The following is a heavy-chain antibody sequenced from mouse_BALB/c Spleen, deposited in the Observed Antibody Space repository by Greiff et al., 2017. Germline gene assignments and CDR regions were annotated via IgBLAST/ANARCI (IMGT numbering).Heavy chain of an antibody. CDR2: IYPSDSYT. Sequence: QVQLQQPGAELVRPGASVKLSCKASGYTFTSYWINWVKQRPGQGLEWIGNIYPSDSYTNYNQKFKDKATLTVDKSSSTAYMQLSSPTSEDSAVYYCTRSPDYYGSIYAMDYWGQETSVTVSS. J-gene: IGHJ4*01. V-gene: IGHV1-69*02. CDR3: TRSPDYYGSIYAMDY. CDR1: GYTFTSYW. D-gene: IGHD1-1*01.